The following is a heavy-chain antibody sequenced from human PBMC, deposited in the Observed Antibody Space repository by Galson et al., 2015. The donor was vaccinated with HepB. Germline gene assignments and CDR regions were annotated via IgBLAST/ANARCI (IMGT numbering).Heavy chain of an antibody. CDR1: GYTFTNYG. J-gene: IGHJ3*02. V-gene: IGHV1-18*04. CDR2: ISGYNGDT. Sequence: SVKVSCKATGYTFTNYGISWVRQAPGQGLEWMGWISGYNGDTNYAQNLQGRVTMTTDTSMSTAYMELRSLRSDDTAVYYCARVWDYYGSGSHAFDIWGHGTKVTVSS. D-gene: IGHD3-10*01. CDR3: ARVWDYYGSGSHAFDI.